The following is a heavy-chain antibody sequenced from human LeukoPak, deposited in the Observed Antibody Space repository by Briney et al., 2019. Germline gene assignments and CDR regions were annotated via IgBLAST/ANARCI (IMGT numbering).Heavy chain of an antibody. J-gene: IGHJ3*02. D-gene: IGHD6-13*01. V-gene: IGHV5-51*01. Sequence: ASVKVSCKASGYTFTGYYMHWVRQAPGQGLEWMGIIDPGDSDTRYSPSFQGQVTISADKSIRTAYLQWSSLKVSDTAMYYCARPRSGSWYTAYDIWGQGTMVTVS. CDR3: ARPRSGSWYTAYDI. CDR1: GYTFTGYY. CDR2: IDPGDSDT.